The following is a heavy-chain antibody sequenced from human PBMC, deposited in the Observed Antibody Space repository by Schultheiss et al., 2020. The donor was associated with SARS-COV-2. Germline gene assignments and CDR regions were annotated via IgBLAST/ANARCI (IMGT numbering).Heavy chain of an antibody. J-gene: IGHJ5*02. CDR3: ARDQDYGWFDP. D-gene: IGHD4-17*01. CDR1: GFTISRYA. Sequence: GESLKISCAASGFTISRYAMSWVRQAPGKGLEWVSAISDAGDSTHYADSVRGRFTISRDNSKNTLYLQMNSLRAEDTAVYYCARDQDYGWFDPWGQGTLVTVSS. V-gene: IGHV3-23*01. CDR2: ISDAGDST.